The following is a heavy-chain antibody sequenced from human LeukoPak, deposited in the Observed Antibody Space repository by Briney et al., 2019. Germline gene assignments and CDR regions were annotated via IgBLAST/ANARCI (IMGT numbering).Heavy chain of an antibody. D-gene: IGHD3-22*01. CDR1: GFSLSDYG. V-gene: IGHV3-69-1*01. Sequence: GGSLRLSRSASGFSLSDYGMSWVRQAPGKGLEWVSYITMNSVRFYADSVKGRFTISRDNSKDTLYLQMSSVRVDDTAVYYCARDRGRYYDSRGFYWGYYFDSWGQGILVTVST. CDR3: ARDRGRYYDSRGFYWGYYFDS. CDR2: ITMNSVR. J-gene: IGHJ4*02.